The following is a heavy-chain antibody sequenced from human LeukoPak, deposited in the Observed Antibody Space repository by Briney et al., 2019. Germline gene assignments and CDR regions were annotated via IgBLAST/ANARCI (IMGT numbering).Heavy chain of an antibody. CDR1: GFTFSSYA. CDR2: ISYDGSNK. J-gene: IGHJ4*02. V-gene: IGHV3-30-3*01. D-gene: IGHD6-6*01. Sequence: PGGSLRLSCAASGFTFSSYAMHWVRQAPGKGLERVAVISYDGSNKYYADSVKGRFTISRDNSKNTLYLQMNSLRAEDTAVYYCARALYLYSSSSGFDYWGQGTLVTVSS. CDR3: ARALYLYSSSSGFDY.